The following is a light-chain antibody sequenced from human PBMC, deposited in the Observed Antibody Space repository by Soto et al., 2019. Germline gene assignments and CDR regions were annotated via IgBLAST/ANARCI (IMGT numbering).Light chain of an antibody. CDR2: DAS. J-gene: IGKJ4*01. V-gene: IGKV3-11*01. Sequence: EIVLTQSPATLSLSPGERATLSCRASQSVSSYLAWYQQKPGQAPRLLIYDASNRATGIPARFSGSGSGTEFTLTISSLEPADFAVYYCQQRSNWLTFGGGTQVEIK. CDR3: QQRSNWLT. CDR1: QSVSSY.